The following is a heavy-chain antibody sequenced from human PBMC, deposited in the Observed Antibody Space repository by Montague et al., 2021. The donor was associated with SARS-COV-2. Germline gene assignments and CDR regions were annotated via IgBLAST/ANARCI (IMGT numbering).Heavy chain of an antibody. J-gene: IGHJ5*02. CDR1: GASLASGYW. V-gene: IGHV4-4*02. D-gene: IGHD1-1*01. CDR2: IHHTGGS. Sequence: SETLSLTCAVSGASLASGYWWSWVRQSPEKGLEWIAEIHHTGGSNYDPSLVSRVTIFLDHSKNHLTLTLSSVTTADTAMYYCASHPVRQQLCTWGQGTLVTVSA. CDR3: ASHPVRQQLCT.